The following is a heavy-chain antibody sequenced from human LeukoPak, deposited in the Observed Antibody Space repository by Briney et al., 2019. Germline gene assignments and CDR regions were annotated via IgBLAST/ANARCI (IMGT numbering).Heavy chain of an antibody. CDR3: ASSGKPIDSSVLDAFDI. V-gene: IGHV5-51*01. CDR1: GYSFTSYW. CDR2: IYPGDSDT. J-gene: IGHJ3*02. D-gene: IGHD3-22*01. Sequence: GESLKISCKGSGYSFTSYWIGWVRQMPGKGLEWMGIIYPGDSDTRYSPSFQGQVTISADKSISTAYLQWSSLKASDTAMYYCASSGKPIDSSVLDAFDIWGQGTMVTVSS.